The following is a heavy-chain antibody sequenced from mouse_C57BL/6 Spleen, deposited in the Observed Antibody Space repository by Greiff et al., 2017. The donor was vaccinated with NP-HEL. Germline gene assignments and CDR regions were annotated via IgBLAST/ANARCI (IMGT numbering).Heavy chain of an antibody. CDR1: GFTFSSYA. V-gene: IGHV5-4*01. Sequence: EVKLMESGGGLVKPGGSLKLSCAASGFTFSSYAMSWVRQTPEKRLEWVATISDGGSYTYYPDNVKGRFTISRDNAKNNLYLQMSHLKSEDTAMYYCARESYLLPGAYWGQGTLVTVSA. CDR2: ISDGGSYT. D-gene: IGHD2-10*01. CDR3: ARESYLLPGAY. J-gene: IGHJ3*01.